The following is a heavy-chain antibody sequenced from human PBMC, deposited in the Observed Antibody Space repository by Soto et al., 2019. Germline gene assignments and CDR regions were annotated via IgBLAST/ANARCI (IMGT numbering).Heavy chain of an antibody. CDR2: ITPLFGTP. Sequence: SVKVSCKASGGTFNKYAIDWVRQAPGQGLEWMGGITPLFGTPNYAQRFQGRVTISADEVTSTAYMELSSLRSEDTAVYYCAREMAAAGTSYGMDVWGQGTTVTVSS. J-gene: IGHJ6*02. V-gene: IGHV1-69*13. D-gene: IGHD6-13*01. CDR1: GGTFNKYA. CDR3: AREMAAAGTSYGMDV.